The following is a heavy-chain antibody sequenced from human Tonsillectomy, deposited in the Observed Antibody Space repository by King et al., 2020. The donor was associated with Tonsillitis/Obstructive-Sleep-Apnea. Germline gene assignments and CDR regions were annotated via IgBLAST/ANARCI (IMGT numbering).Heavy chain of an antibody. D-gene: IGHD3-22*01. CDR1: GFTFSSYE. J-gene: IGHJ6*02. Sequence: QLVQSGGGLVQPGGSLRLSCAASGFTFSSYEMNWVRQAPGKGLEWVSYISSSGSTIYYADSVKGQFTISRDNAKNSLYLQMNSLRAEDTAVYYCASYYDSSGYWYYYGMDVWGQGTTVTVSS. CDR2: ISSSGSTI. V-gene: IGHV3-48*03. CDR3: ASYYDSSGYWYYYGMDV.